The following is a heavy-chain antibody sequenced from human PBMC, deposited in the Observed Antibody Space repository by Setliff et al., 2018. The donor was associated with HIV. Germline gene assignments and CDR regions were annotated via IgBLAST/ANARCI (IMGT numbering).Heavy chain of an antibody. J-gene: IGHJ2*01. V-gene: IGHV4-31*03. Sequence: LSLTCTVSGGSISSGGYYWSWIRQHPGKGLEWIGYIYYSGSTYYNPSLKSRVTMSLDTSKNQFSLKLRSVTAADTAVYYCARGAYYDILTAYFSYFDLWGRGTLVTVS. D-gene: IGHD3-9*01. CDR1: GGSISSGGYY. CDR2: IYYSGST. CDR3: ARGAYYDILTAYFSYFDL.